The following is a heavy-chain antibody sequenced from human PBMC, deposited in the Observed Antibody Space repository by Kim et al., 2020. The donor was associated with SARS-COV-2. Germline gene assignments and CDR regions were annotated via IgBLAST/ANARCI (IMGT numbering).Heavy chain of an antibody. V-gene: IGHV1-3*01. CDR3: ARDERGSGGAFDI. J-gene: IGHJ3*02. D-gene: IGHD1-26*01. Sequence: YSQKFQGRVTITRDTSASTAYMELSSLRSEDTAVYYCARDERGSGGAFDIWGQGTMVTVSS.